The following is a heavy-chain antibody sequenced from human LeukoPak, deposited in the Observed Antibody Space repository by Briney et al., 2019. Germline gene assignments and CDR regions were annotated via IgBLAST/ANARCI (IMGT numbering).Heavy chain of an antibody. V-gene: IGHV3-74*01. J-gene: IGHJ4*02. CDR1: GCTFSSYW. Sequence: PGGSLTLSCAASGCTFSSYWLHWVRQGPGEGLVGVSRMNSDGKSTSYADSVKGRFTISRDNAKDTLYLQMNSLRAEDTAVYFCAKSRAGSSGFYFDYWGQGTLVTVSS. D-gene: IGHD3-22*01. CDR3: AKSRAGSSGFYFDY. CDR2: MNSDGKST.